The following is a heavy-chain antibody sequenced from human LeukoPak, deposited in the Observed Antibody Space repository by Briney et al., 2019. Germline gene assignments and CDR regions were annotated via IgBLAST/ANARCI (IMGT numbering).Heavy chain of an antibody. D-gene: IGHD5-12*01. V-gene: IGHV3-48*01. Sequence: GGSLRLSCAASGFTFSTYSMNWVRQAPGKGLEWVSYIDTSSSTIYYADSVKGRFTISRDNAKNSLHLQMNSLRAEDTAVYYCARGDLVVASRGFAFDIWGQGTMVTVSS. CDR1: GFTFSTYS. CDR3: ARGDLVVASRGFAFDI. J-gene: IGHJ3*02. CDR2: IDTSSSTI.